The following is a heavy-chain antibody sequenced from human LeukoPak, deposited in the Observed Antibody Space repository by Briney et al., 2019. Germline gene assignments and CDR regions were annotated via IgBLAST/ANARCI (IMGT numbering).Heavy chain of an antibody. D-gene: IGHD3-10*01. CDR3: ARTTTPHYYGSGSYALGY. V-gene: IGHV3-23*01. Sequence: GGSLRLSCAASGSSFSSYAMGWVRQAPGKGLEWVSGISGSGATTYYADSVKGRFTISRDNSKNTLYLQMSSLSAEDTAVYYCARTTTPHYYGSGSYALGYWGQGTLVTVPS. CDR2: ISGSGATT. J-gene: IGHJ4*02. CDR1: GSSFSSYA.